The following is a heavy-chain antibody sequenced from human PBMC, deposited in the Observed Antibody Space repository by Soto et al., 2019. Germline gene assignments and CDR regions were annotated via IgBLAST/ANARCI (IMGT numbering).Heavy chain of an antibody. D-gene: IGHD2-2*01. CDR3: ARHRLVPYGYGVDV. Sequence: QMQLVESGGGVVQPGRSLRLSCAASGFTFRSYGIHWVRQAPGKGLEWVALIWFDGSKKYYVDSVKGRFAVSRDNSKNTLYLQMNSLTVEDAAVYYCARHRLVPYGYGVDVWGQGTTVTVSS. V-gene: IGHV3-33*01. J-gene: IGHJ6*02. CDR2: IWFDGSKK. CDR1: GFTFRSYG.